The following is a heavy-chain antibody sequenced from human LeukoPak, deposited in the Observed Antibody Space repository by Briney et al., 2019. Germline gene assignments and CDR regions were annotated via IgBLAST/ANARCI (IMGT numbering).Heavy chain of an antibody. CDR3: ARLTSYSSGWYGEFDY. CDR1: GGSISSYY. V-gene: IGHV4-59*08. D-gene: IGHD6-19*01. J-gene: IGHJ4*02. Sequence: SETLSLTCTVSGGSISSYYWSWIRQPPGKGLEWIGYIYYSGSTNYNPSLKSRVTISVDTSKNRFSLKLSSVTAADTAVYYCARLTSYSSGWYGEFDYWGQGTLVTVSS. CDR2: IYYSGST.